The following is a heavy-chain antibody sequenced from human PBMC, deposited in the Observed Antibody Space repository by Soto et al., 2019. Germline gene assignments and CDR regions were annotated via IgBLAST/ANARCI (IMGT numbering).Heavy chain of an antibody. CDR3: ARGGIVVVVAARDAFDI. Sequence: QVQLQESGPGLVKPSQTLSLTCTVSGGSISSGGYYWSWIRQHPGKGLEWIGYIYYSGSTYYNPSLKSPVTRSVDTSKNQFSLKLSSVTAADTAVYYCARGGIVVVVAARDAFDIWGQGTMVTVSS. V-gene: IGHV4-31*01. CDR1: GGSISSGGYY. D-gene: IGHD2-15*01. J-gene: IGHJ3*02. CDR2: IYYSGST.